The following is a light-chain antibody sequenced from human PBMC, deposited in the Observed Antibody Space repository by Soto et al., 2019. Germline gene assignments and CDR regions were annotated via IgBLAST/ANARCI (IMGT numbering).Light chain of an antibody. V-gene: IGKV3-20*01. Sequence: EIVLTQSPGTLSLSPGERATLSCRASQSFSSSYLAWYQRKPGQAPRLLIYAASSRATGIPDRFSGSGSGTDFTLTISRLEPEDFAVYYCQQYGSSPLFGQGTKVEIK. CDR1: QSFSSSY. J-gene: IGKJ1*01. CDR2: AAS. CDR3: QQYGSSPL.